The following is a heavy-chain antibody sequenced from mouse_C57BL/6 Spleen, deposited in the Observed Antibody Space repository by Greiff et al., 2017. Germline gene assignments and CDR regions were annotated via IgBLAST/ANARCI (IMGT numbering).Heavy chain of an antibody. D-gene: IGHD2-4*01. CDR1: GYSITSGYY. J-gene: IGHJ2*01. CDR2: ISYDGSN. CDR3: ARRLPHYFDY. V-gene: IGHV3-6*01. Sequence: EVQLQESGPGLVKPSQSLSLTCSVTGYSITSGYYWNWIRQFPGNKLEWMGYISYDGSNNYNPSLKNRISITRDTSKNQFFLKLNSVTTEDTATYYCARRLPHYFDYWGQGTTLTVSS.